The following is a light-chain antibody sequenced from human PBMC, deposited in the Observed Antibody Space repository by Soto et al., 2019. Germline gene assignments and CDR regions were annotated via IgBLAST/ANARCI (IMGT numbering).Light chain of an antibody. CDR3: QQFDSHPIT. V-gene: IGKV1-5*03. CDR1: QSVNTW. J-gene: IGKJ5*01. Sequence: DIQMTQSPSTLSASVGDRVTITCRASQSVNTWLAWYQQKPGKAPNLLIYKASILESGVPLRFSGSGSGTDFTLTISSLQPDDFATYYCQQFDSHPITFGLWTRLEIE. CDR2: KAS.